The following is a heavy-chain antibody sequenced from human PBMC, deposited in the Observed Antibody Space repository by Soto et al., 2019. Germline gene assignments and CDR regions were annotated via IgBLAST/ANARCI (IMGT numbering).Heavy chain of an antibody. Sequence: GASVKVSCKVCRYTHTELSMHWVRQAPGKGLERMGGFDPEDGETIYAQKFQGRVTMTEDTSTDTAYMELSSLRSEVTAVYSCAIRGGLQPAFDIWGQGTMVTVSS. CDR2: FDPEDGET. CDR3: AIRGGLQPAFDI. V-gene: IGHV1-24*01. D-gene: IGHD2-15*01. J-gene: IGHJ3*02. CDR1: RYTHTELS.